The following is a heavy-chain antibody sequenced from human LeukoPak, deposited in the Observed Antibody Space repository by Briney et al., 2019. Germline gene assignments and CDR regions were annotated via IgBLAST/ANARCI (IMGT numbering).Heavy chain of an antibody. Sequence: PSETLSLTCAVYGGSFSGYYWSWIRQPPGKGLEWIGEINHSGSTNYNPSLKSRVTISVDTSKNQFSLKLSSVTAADTAVYYCVRIYYDSSGYYVDWGQGTLVTVSS. CDR3: VRIYYDSSGYYVD. V-gene: IGHV4-34*01. J-gene: IGHJ4*02. D-gene: IGHD3-22*01. CDR2: INHSGST. CDR1: GGSFSGYY.